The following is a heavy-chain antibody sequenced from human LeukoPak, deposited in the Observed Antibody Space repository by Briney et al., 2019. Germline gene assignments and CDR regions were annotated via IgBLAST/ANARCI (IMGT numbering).Heavy chain of an antibody. CDR2: TYSGGNT. CDR3: ARAGLGYCSSTSCYEFDY. V-gene: IGHV3-53*01. D-gene: IGHD2-2*01. J-gene: IGHJ4*02. CDR1: GFTVSSNY. Sequence: PGGSLRLSCAASGFTVSSNYMSWVRQAPGKGLEWVSVTYSGGNTYYADSVKGRFNISRDNSKNMMYLQMNSLRIEDTAVYYCARAGLGYCSSTSCYEFDYWGQGTLVTVSS.